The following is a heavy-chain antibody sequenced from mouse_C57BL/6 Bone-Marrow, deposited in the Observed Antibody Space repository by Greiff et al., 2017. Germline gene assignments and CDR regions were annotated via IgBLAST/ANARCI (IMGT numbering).Heavy chain of an antibody. D-gene: IGHD2-4*01. J-gene: IGHJ4*01. CDR3: ARTPVYDYDWYYAMDY. CDR2: IDPSDSYT. V-gene: IGHV1-69*01. Sequence: QVQLKQPGAELVMPGASVKLSCKASGYTFTSYWMHWVKQRPGQGLEWIGEIDPSDSYTNYNQKFKGKSTLTVDKSSSTAYMQLSSLTSEDSAVYYCARTPVYDYDWYYAMDYWGQGTSVTVSS. CDR1: GYTFTSYW.